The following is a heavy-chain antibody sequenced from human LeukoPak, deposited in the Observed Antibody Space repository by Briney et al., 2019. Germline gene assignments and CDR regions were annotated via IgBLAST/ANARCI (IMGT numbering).Heavy chain of an antibody. D-gene: IGHD3-10*01. Sequence: SETLSLTCTVSGGSISSSSYYWGWIRQPPGKGLEWIGEINHSGSTNYNPSLKSRVTISVNTSKNQFSLKLSSVTAADTAVYYCARVGFYGSGSYFDYWGQGTLVIVSS. CDR3: ARVGFYGSGSYFDY. J-gene: IGHJ4*02. CDR2: INHSGST. CDR1: GGSISSSSYY. V-gene: IGHV4-39*07.